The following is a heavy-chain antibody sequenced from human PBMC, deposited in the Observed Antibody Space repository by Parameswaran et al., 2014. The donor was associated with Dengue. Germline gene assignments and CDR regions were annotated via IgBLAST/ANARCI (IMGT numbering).Heavy chain of an antibody. CDR3: ARESARPIEGAEYFQH. CDR2: INHSGST. Sequence: RWIRQPPGKGLEWIGEINHSGSTNYNPSLKSRVTISVDTSKNQFSLKLSSVTAADTAVYYCARESARPIEGAEYFQHWGQGTLVTVSS. J-gene: IGHJ1*01. V-gene: IGHV4-34*01. D-gene: IGHD3-10*01.